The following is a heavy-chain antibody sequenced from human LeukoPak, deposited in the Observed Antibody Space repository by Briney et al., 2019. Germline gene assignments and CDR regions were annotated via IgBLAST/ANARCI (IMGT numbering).Heavy chain of an antibody. J-gene: IGHJ3*02. CDR2: IYYSGST. V-gene: IGHV4-59*08. CDR1: GSSISSYY. D-gene: IGHD1-26*01. Sequence: SETLSLACTVSGSSISSYYWSWIRQPPGKGLEWIGYIYYSGSTNYNPSLKSRVTISVDTSKNQFSLKLSSVTAADTAVYYCANHLPYSGSNDAFDIWGQGTMVTVSS. CDR3: ANHLPYSGSNDAFDI.